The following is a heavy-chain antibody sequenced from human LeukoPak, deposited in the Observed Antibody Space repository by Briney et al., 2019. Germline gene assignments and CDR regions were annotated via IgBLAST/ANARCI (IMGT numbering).Heavy chain of an antibody. V-gene: IGHV3-21*01. CDR1: GFTFSSYS. J-gene: IGHJ4*02. Sequence: GGSLRLSCEVSGFTFSSYSMNWVRQAPGKGLEWVSSISSSSSYIYYADSVKGRFTISRDNAKNTLYLQMNSLRAEDTAVYYCARDGGSYPVDWGQGTLVTVSS. CDR3: ARDGGSYPVD. CDR2: ISSSSSYI. D-gene: IGHD1-26*01.